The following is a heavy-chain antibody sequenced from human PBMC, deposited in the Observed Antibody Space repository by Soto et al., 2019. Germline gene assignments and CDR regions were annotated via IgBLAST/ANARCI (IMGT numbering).Heavy chain of an antibody. CDR1: GWSISSGGHY. CDR3: ARDIPGYYYGMDV. J-gene: IGHJ6*02. V-gene: IGHV4-31*01. CDR2: SFYTGST. Sequence: SETLSLTCTVSGWSISSGGHYWNWIRQHTGKGLEWIGYSFYTGSTNYNPPLNSLVIISVDTSKNQFSLELTSVTAAETALYYCARDIPGYYYGMDVWGQGTTVTVSS. D-gene: IGHD2-21*01.